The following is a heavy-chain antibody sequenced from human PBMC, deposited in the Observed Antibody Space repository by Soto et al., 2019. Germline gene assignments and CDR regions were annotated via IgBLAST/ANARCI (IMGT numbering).Heavy chain of an antibody. Sequence: EVQLLESGGGLVQPGGSLRLSCVASGFTFSSYALSWVRQAPGKGLQWVSSISGSGGSTYYADSVKGRFTISRDNSKNTLYLQMNSLRAEDTAVYYCAKGGVLWFGEHFDYWGQGTLVTVSS. CDR1: GFTFSSYA. CDR3: AKGGVLWFGEHFDY. CDR2: ISGSGGST. J-gene: IGHJ4*02. V-gene: IGHV3-23*01. D-gene: IGHD3-10*01.